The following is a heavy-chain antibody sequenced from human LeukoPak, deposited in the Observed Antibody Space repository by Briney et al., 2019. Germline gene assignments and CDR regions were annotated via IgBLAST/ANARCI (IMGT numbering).Heavy chain of an antibody. Sequence: ASVKVSCKASGYTFTSYGISWVRQAPGQGLEWMGWIGAYNGNTNYAQKLQGRVTMTTDTSTSTAYMELRSLRSDDTAVYYCARFAVHRRITVAGQFGLDYWGQGTLVSVSS. CDR2: IGAYNGNT. CDR3: ARFAVHRRITVAGQFGLDY. CDR1: GYTFTSYG. J-gene: IGHJ4*02. D-gene: IGHD6-19*01. V-gene: IGHV1-18*04.